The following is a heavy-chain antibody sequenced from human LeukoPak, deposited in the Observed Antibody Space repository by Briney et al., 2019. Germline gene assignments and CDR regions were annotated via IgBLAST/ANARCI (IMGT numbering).Heavy chain of an antibody. CDR2: IYYSGST. D-gene: IGHD1-26*01. J-gene: IGHJ4*02. Sequence: PSETLSLTCTVSGGSISSSSYYWGWIRQPPGKGLEWIGSIYYSGSTYYNPSLKSRVTISVDTSKNQFSLKLSSVTAADTAVYYCASLRERSYYTRGFDYWGQGTLVTVSS. V-gene: IGHV4-39*01. CDR1: GGSISSSSYY. CDR3: ASLRERSYYTRGFDY.